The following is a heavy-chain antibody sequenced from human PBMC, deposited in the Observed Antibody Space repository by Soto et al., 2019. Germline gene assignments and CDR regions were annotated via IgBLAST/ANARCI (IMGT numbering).Heavy chain of an antibody. J-gene: IGHJ3*02. CDR2: ISSSSSYI. CDR3: AREVEYYAFDI. V-gene: IGHV3-21*01. D-gene: IGHD2-8*02. Sequence: GGSLRLSCAASGFTFSSYSMSWVRQAPGKGLEWVSSISSSSSYIYYADSVKGRFTISRDNAKNSLYLQMNSLRAEDTAVYYCAREVEYYAFDIWGQGTMVTVSS. CDR1: GFTFSSYS.